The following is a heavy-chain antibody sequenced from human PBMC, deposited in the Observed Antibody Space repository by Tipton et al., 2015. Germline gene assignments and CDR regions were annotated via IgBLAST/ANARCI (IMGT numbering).Heavy chain of an antibody. CDR3: ARDRVASYAFDD. J-gene: IGHJ4*02. V-gene: IGHV4-59*01. CDR1: GGSISDYY. CDR2: IYYNGNT. D-gene: IGHD2-2*01. Sequence: TLSLNCTVSGGSISDYYWTWIRQPPGKGLEWMGYIYYNGNTNYNPSLKSRVTISLDTSKNEVYLNLGSVTAADTAVYYCARDRVASYAFDDWGQGTLVAVSS.